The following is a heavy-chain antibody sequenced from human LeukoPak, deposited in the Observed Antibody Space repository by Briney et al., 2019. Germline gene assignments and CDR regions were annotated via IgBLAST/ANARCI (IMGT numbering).Heavy chain of an antibody. V-gene: IGHV4-30-2*01. J-gene: IGHJ4*02. CDR2: IYHSGST. CDR1: GGSISSGGYY. Sequence: SETLSLTCAVSGGSISSGGYYWSWIRQPPGKGLEWIGYIYHSGSTYYNPSLKSRVTISVDRSKNQFSLKPSSVTAADTAVYYCARDRYLGYWGQGTLVTVSS. CDR3: ARDRYLGY.